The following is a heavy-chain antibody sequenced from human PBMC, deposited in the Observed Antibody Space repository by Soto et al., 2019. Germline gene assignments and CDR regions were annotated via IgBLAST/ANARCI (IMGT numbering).Heavy chain of an antibody. Sequence: PSETLSLTCTVSGGSISSYYWSWIRQPPGKGLEWIGSIYYSGNPYYNPSLKSRVTISVDTSKNQFSLKLNSVTAADTAVYYCARSTTSYVRFDYWGQGFPVTVSS. V-gene: IGHV4-59*05. CDR3: ARSTTSYVRFDY. CDR2: IYYSGNP. D-gene: IGHD3-16*01. J-gene: IGHJ4*02. CDR1: GGSISSYY.